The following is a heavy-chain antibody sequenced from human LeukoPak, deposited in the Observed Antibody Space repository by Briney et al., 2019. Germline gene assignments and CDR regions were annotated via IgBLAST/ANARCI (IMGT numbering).Heavy chain of an antibody. CDR1: GGSISSSSYY. J-gene: IGHJ4*02. CDR3: ARHLSRKYYYDSSGPRGYFDY. D-gene: IGHD3-22*01. Sequence: PSETLSLTCTVSGGSISSSSYYWGWIRRPPGKGLEWIGSIYYSGSTYYNPSLKSRVTISVDTSKNQFSLKLSSVTAADTAVYYCARHLSRKYYYDSSGPRGYFDYWGQGTLVTVSS. CDR2: IYYSGST. V-gene: IGHV4-39*01.